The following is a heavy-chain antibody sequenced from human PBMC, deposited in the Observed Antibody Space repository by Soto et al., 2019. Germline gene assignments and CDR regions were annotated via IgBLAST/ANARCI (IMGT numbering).Heavy chain of an antibody. D-gene: IGHD6-13*01. CDR2: ISSSSSYT. Sequence: PGGSLRLSCAASGFTFSDYYMSWIRQAPGKGLEWVSYISSSSSYTNYADSVKGRFTISRDNAKNSLYLQMNSLRAEDTAVYYCARDLLAAAANGGQGFDYWGQGTLVTVSS. V-gene: IGHV3-11*06. J-gene: IGHJ4*02. CDR1: GFTFSDYY. CDR3: ARDLLAAAANGGQGFDY.